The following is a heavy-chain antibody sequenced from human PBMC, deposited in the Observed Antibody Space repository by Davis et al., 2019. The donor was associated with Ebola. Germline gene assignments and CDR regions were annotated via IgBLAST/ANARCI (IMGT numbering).Heavy chain of an antibody. D-gene: IGHD3-10*01. J-gene: IGHJ6*04. CDR3: ARSGRVDV. V-gene: IGHV3-30*03. CDR1: GFTFSYFG. Sequence: GESLKISCAASGFTFSYFGMHWVRQAPGKGLEWVSLISYDGSNKFYVDSVRGRFTVSRDNSKNTLYLQMDSLRPEDTAVYYCARSGRVDVWGKGTTVTVSS. CDR2: ISYDGSNK.